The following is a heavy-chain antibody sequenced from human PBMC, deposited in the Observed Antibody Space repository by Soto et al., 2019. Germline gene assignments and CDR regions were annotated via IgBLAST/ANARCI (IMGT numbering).Heavy chain of an antibody. Sequence: EVQLLESGGGLVQPGGSLRLSCAASGFFFSSYAMSWVRQAPGKGLEWVSGIGGSGGYKSYADSVKGPFTISRDNSKNTLYLQMESLGAEDMAVYYCAKDAAMVSSTLNYFDYWGQGTLVAVSS. V-gene: IGHV3-23*01. CDR2: IGGSGGYK. J-gene: IGHJ4*02. CDR1: GFFFSSYA. CDR3: AKDAAMVSSTLNYFDY. D-gene: IGHD6-13*01.